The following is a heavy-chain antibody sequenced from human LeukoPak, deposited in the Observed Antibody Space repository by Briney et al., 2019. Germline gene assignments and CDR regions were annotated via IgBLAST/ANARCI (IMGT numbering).Heavy chain of an antibody. CDR2: IWYDGTNK. CDR1: GFTFSDYG. Sequence: GGSLRLSCAASGFTFSDYGIHWVRQAPGKGLEWVALIWYDGTNKYYGDSVKGRFTISRDNSKNTLYLQMDSLRAEDTAVYYCAKDHSSGWGRDYYYYYMDVWGQGTLVTVSS. D-gene: IGHD6-19*01. V-gene: IGHV3-33*06. CDR3: AKDHSSGWGRDYYYYYMDV. J-gene: IGHJ6*03.